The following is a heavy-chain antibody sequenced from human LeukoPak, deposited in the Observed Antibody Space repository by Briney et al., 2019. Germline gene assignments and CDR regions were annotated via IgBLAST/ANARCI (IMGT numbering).Heavy chain of an antibody. D-gene: IGHD1/OR15-1a*01. V-gene: IGHV3-30*18. CDR1: GFTFCSYG. J-gene: IGHJ6*02. CDR2: ISYDGSNK. CDR3: AKELEQYYYGMDV. Sequence: RLSSAAAGFTFCSYGMQRLVQAPGKELKGVAVISYDGSNKYYADSVKGRFTISRDNSKNTLYLQMNSLRAEDTAVYYCAKELEQYYYGMDVWGQGTTVTVSS.